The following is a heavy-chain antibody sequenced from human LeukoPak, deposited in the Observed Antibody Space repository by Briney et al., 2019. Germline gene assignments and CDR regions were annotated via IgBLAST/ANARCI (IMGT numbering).Heavy chain of an antibody. V-gene: IGHV3-7*03. CDR3: TRGIAARRYYYYYMDV. D-gene: IGHD6-6*01. CDR1: GFTFSSYW. Sequence: PGGSLRLSCAASGFTFSSYWMSWVRQAPGKGLEWVANIKQDGSEKYYVDSVKGRFTISRDNAKNSLYLQMNSLKTEDTAVYYCTRGIAARRYYYYYMDVWGKGTTVTVSS. CDR2: IKQDGSEK. J-gene: IGHJ6*03.